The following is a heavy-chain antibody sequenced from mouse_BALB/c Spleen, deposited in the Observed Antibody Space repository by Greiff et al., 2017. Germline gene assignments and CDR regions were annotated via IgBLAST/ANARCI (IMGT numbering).Heavy chain of an antibody. J-gene: IGHJ3*01. CDR1: GFNIKDTY. CDR3: ALLLTGTVAWFAY. V-gene: IGHV14-3*02. D-gene: IGHD4-1*01. Sequence: EVQLQESGAELVKPGASVKLSCTASGFNIKDTYMHWVKQRPEQGLEWIGRIDPANGNTKYDPKFQGKATITADTSSNTAYLQLSSLTSEDTAVYYCALLLTGTVAWFAYWGQGTLVTVSA. CDR2: IDPANGNT.